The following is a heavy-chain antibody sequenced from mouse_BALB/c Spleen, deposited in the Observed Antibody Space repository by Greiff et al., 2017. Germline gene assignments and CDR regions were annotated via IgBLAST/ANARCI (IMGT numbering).Heavy chain of an antibody. J-gene: IGHJ4*01. CDR3: ARRDSSGYGGAMDY. CDR1: GFSLSTSGMG. Sequence: QVTLKVSGPGILQPSQTLSLTCSFSGFSLSTSGMGVSWIRQPSGKGLEWLAHIYWDDDKRYNPSLKSRLTISKDTSRNQVFLKITSVDTADTATYYCARRDSSGYGGAMDYWGQGTSVTVSS. V-gene: IGHV8-12*01. CDR2: IYWDDDK. D-gene: IGHD3-1*01.